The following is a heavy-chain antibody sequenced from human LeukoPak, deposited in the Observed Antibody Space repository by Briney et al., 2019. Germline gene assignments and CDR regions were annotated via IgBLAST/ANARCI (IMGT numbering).Heavy chain of an antibody. Sequence: PGGSLRLSCAASGFTFSSYAMSWVRQAPGKGLEWVSAISGSGGSTYYADSVKGRFTISRDNSKNTLYLQMNSLRAEDTAVYYCARGITMVRGVIIRSYFDYWGQGTLVTVSS. V-gene: IGHV3-23*01. J-gene: IGHJ4*02. D-gene: IGHD3-10*01. CDR3: ARGITMVRGVIIRSYFDY. CDR2: ISGSGGST. CDR1: GFTFSSYA.